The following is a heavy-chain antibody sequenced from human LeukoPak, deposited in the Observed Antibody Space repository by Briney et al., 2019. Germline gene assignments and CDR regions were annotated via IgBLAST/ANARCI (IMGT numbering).Heavy chain of an antibody. CDR3: AREFDY. V-gene: IGHV4-59*11. J-gene: IGHJ4*02. Sequence: SETLSLTCTVSGGSINSHNWGWVRQPPGKGLEWIGYIYYSGSTNYNPSLKSRVTISIDTSKNQFSLKLSSVTAADTAVYYCAREFDYWGQGTLVTVSS. CDR1: GGSINSHN. CDR2: IYYSGST.